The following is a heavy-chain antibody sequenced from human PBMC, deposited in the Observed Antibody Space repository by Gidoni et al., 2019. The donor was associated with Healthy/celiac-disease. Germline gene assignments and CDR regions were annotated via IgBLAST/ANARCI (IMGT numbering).Heavy chain of an antibody. J-gene: IGHJ4*02. V-gene: IGHV3-23*01. CDR2: ISGSGGST. Sequence: EVQLLESGGGLVQPGGSLGLSCSASGFTFSSYALSWVRQAPGKGLEWVSAISGSGGSTYYADSVKGRFAISRDNSKNTLYLQMNSLRAEDTAVYYCAKEGGGSYVDYWGQGTLVTVSS. D-gene: IGHD1-26*01. CDR3: AKEGGGSYVDY. CDR1: GFTFSSYA.